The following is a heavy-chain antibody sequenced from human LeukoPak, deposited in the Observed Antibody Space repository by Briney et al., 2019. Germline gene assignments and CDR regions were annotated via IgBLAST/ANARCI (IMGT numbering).Heavy chain of an antibody. Sequence: GGSLRLSCAASGFTFSSYCMHWVRQAPGKGLVWVSRINSDGSSTSYADSVKGRFTISRDNAKNTLYLQMNSLRAEDTAVYYCARDGSSWSNWLDPWGQGTLVTVSS. D-gene: IGHD6-13*01. CDR3: ARDGSSWSNWLDP. J-gene: IGHJ5*02. CDR1: GFTFSSYC. V-gene: IGHV3-74*01. CDR2: INSDGSST.